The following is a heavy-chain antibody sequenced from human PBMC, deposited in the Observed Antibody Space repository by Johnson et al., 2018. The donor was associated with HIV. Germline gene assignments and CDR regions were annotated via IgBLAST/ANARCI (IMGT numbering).Heavy chain of an antibody. J-gene: IGHJ3*02. CDR3: ARDPFPRFYAFDI. V-gene: IGHV3-66*01. CDR1: GFNVSDNY. CDR2: IYSGGST. Sequence: MLLVESGGALVQPGGSLRLSCAGSGFNVSDNYMSWVRQAPGKGLEWVSVIYSGGSTFNAHSVKGRFTISRDNSENTVYLQMNSLRAEDTAVYYCARDPFPRFYAFDICGQGTMVTVST.